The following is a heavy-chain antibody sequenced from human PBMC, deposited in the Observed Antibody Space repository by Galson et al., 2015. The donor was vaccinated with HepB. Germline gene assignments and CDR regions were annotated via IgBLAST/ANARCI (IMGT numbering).Heavy chain of an antibody. J-gene: IGHJ4*02. Sequence: SLRLSCAASGFTFSDYYMSWIRQAPGKGLEWVSYISSSSSYTNYADSVKGRFTISRDNAKNSLYLQMNSLRAEDTAVYYCARVGGRFGESSYYFDYWGQGTLVTVSS. CDR1: GFTFSDYY. CDR2: ISSSSSYT. V-gene: IGHV3-11*05. CDR3: ARVGGRFGESSYYFDY. D-gene: IGHD3-10*01.